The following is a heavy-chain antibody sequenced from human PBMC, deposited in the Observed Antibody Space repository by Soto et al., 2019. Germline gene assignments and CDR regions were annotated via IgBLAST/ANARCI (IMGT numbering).Heavy chain of an antibody. CDR3: ARDPLLWFGGELGEDYYYYGMDV. CDR2: IYFRGST. V-gene: IGHV4-59*01. D-gene: IGHD3-10*01. CDR1: GGFISSDY. J-gene: IGHJ6*02. Sequence: SETLSLTCTVSGGFISSDYWSWIRQPPGKGLEWIGHIYFRGSTNYNPSLKSRVTISVDTSKNQFSLELTSVTAADTAVYYCARDPLLWFGGELGEDYYYYGMDVWGQGTTVTSP.